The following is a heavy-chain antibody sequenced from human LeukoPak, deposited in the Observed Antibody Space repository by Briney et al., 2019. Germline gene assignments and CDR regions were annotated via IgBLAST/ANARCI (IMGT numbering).Heavy chain of an antibody. CDR3: ARSTGDCSGGTCYSDFDC. Sequence: GGSLRFSCAASGFSFSYYAMHWVRQAPGKGLEWVAVISNNGTNKYYADSVKGRFTISRDNSKNTLYLQMNSLRAEDTAVYYCARSTGDCSGGTCYSDFDCWGQGTLVTVSS. D-gene: IGHD2-15*01. J-gene: IGHJ4*02. CDR1: GFSFSYYA. V-gene: IGHV3-30*17. CDR2: ISNNGTNK.